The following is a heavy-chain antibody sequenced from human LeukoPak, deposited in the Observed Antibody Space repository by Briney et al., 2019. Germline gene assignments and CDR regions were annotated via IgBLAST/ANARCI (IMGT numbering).Heavy chain of an antibody. J-gene: IGHJ5*02. Sequence: GGSLRLSCTASGFTFSNYWMGWVRQAPGKGLEWVANIKEDGTTTYYVDSVKGRFTISRDNAKNPLYMQMNSVRDEDTAVYYCARVGDYGWFDPWGQGTLVAVSS. CDR3: ARVGDYGWFDP. CDR1: GFTFSNYW. CDR2: IKEDGTTT. V-gene: IGHV3-7*01. D-gene: IGHD3-16*01.